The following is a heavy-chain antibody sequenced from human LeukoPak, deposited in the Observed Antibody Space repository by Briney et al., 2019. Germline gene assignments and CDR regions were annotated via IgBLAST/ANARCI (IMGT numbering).Heavy chain of an antibody. CDR1: GFTFSSYS. Sequence: GGSLRLSCVASGFTFSSYSMNWVRQAPGKGLEWVSYISTSSGTIYYVDSVKGRFTISRDNAKNSLYLQMNSLRDEDTAVYYCARNPPRYFNWGQGTLVTVSS. J-gene: IGHJ4*02. CDR3: ARNPPRYFN. V-gene: IGHV3-48*02. D-gene: IGHD1-26*01. CDR2: ISTSSGTI.